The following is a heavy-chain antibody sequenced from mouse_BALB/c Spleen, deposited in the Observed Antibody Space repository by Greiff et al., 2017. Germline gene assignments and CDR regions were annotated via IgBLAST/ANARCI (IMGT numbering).Heavy chain of an antibody. V-gene: IGHV3-8*02. D-gene: IGHD2-2*01. CDR2: ISYSGST. Sequence: EVKLQESGPSLVKPSQTLSLTCSVTGDSITSGYWNWIRKFPGNKLEYMGYISYSGSTYYNPSLKSRISITRDTSKNQYYLQLNSVTTEDTATYYCARGGLRDYDAMDYWGQGTSVTVSS. CDR3: ARGGLRDYDAMDY. CDR1: GDSITSGY. J-gene: IGHJ4*01.